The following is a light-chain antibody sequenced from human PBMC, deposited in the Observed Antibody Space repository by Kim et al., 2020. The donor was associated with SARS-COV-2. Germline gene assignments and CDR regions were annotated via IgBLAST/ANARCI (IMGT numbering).Light chain of an antibody. CDR2: DAS. CDR1: HDIKNY. V-gene: IGKV1-33*01. CDR3: QQYDPVPL. J-gene: IGKJ4*01. Sequence: DIQMTQSPYSLSASVGDRVTMTCQATHDIKNYLNWYQQKPGTAPKLLIYDASNLEKGVPSRFSGSGSGTDFTFTISSLLPEDIATYYCQQYDPVPLFGGGTKLEI.